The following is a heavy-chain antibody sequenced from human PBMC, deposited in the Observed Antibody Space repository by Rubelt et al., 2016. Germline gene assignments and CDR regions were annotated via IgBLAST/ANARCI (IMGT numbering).Heavy chain of an antibody. J-gene: IGHJ4*02. D-gene: IGHD5-18*01. CDR3: AKDRHIYGSSPLDY. V-gene: IGHV3-23*01. CDR1: GFTFSTYG. CDR2: ISGSGGST. Sequence: PGGSLRLSCAASGFTFSTYGMTWVRQAPGKGLEWVSAISGSGGSTYYADSVKGRFTISSDSSKNTLYLQMNSLRAEDTAVYYCAKDRHIYGSSPLDYWGQGTLVTVSS.